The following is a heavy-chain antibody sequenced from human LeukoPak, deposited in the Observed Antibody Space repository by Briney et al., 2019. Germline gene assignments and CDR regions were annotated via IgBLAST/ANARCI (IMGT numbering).Heavy chain of an antibody. CDR2: INQDGSEK. Sequence: GGSLRLSCAASGFTFSSYWMSWVRQAPGKELEWVANINQDGSEKNYVDSVKGRFTISRDNGKNSLYLQMNSLRAEDTAVYYCARPSELYGHFACGYWGQGSLVTVSS. CDR3: ARPSELYGHFACGY. J-gene: IGHJ4*02. V-gene: IGHV3-7*03. D-gene: IGHD1-7*01. CDR1: GFTFSSYW.